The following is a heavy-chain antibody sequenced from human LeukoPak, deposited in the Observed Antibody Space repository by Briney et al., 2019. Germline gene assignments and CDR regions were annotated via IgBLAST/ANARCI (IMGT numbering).Heavy chain of an antibody. D-gene: IGHD3-9*01. Sequence: EASVKVSCXASGGTFSSYAISWVRQAHGQGLEWMGRIIPIFGTANCAQKFQGRVTITTDESTSTAYMELSSLRSEDTAVYYCARHPLDYDILTGYYIEDAFDIWGQGTMVTVSS. CDR3: ARHPLDYDILTGYYIEDAFDI. V-gene: IGHV1-69*05. CDR1: GGTFSSYA. CDR2: IIPIFGTA. J-gene: IGHJ3*02.